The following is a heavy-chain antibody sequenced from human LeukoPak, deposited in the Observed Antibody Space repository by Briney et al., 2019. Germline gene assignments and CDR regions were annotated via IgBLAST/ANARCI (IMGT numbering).Heavy chain of an antibody. Sequence: GGSLRLSCAASGFTFSNSAMSWVRQAPGKGLEWVSTLSGSGITTYYADSVKGRFTISRDNSKNTLYLQMNSLRAEDTAVYYCAKPAYGMDVWGQGTTVTVSS. CDR3: AKPAYGMDV. V-gene: IGHV3-23*01. CDR1: GFTFSNSA. CDR2: LSGSGITT. J-gene: IGHJ6*02.